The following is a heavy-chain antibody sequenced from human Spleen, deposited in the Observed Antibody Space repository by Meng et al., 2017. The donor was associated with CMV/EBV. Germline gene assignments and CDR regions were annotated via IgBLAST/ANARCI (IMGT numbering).Heavy chain of an antibody. CDR1: GISISRTSYY. CDR2: VYYTGSI. CDR3: ARIQGVAAAGYYFDY. V-gene: IGHV4-39*07. J-gene: IGHJ4*02. D-gene: IGHD6-13*01. Sequence: GSLRLSCTVSGISISRTSYYWGWIRQPPGKGLEWVGNVYYTGSIYYNPSLKSRLTIAVDTSKNQFSLKLSSVTAADTAMYYCARIQGVAAAGYYFDYWGQGTLVTVSS.